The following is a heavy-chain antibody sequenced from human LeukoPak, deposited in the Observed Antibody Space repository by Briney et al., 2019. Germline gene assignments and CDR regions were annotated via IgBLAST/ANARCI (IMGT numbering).Heavy chain of an antibody. D-gene: IGHD3-22*01. CDR1: GYSFTNYW. V-gene: IGHV5-51*01. J-gene: IGHJ4*02. Sequence: GESLKISCKGSGYSFTNYWIGWARQMPGKGLEWMGIIYPGDSDTRYSPSFQGQVTISADKSIGTAYLQWGSLKASDTAMYYCARRADSSAYYTYWGQGTLVTVFS. CDR2: IYPGDSDT. CDR3: ARRADSSAYYTY.